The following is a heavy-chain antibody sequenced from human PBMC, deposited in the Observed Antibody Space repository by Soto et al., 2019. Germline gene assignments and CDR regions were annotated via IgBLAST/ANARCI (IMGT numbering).Heavy chain of an antibody. V-gene: IGHV4-30-4*01. CDR1: GGSLSSGDYY. J-gene: IGHJ4*02. Sequence: SETLSLTCTVSGGSLSSGDYYWSWIRQPPGKGLEWIGYIYYSGSTYYNPSLKSRVIMSVDTSKNQFSLKLSSVTAADTAVYYCARYDSSGYYSMFDYWGQGTLATVSS. CDR3: ARYDSSGYYSMFDY. CDR2: IYYSGST. D-gene: IGHD3-22*01.